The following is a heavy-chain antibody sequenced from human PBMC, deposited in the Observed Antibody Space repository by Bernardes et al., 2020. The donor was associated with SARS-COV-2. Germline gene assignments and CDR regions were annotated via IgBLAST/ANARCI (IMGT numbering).Heavy chain of an antibody. Sequence: SETLSLTCTVSGGSISSYYWSWIRQPPGKGLEWIGYIYYSGSTNYNPSLKSRVTISVDTSKNQFSLKLSSVTAADTAVYYCARQGYYYDSSGYYYSYYYCGMDVWGQGTTVTVSS. CDR2: IYYSGST. J-gene: IGHJ6*02. D-gene: IGHD3-22*01. V-gene: IGHV4-59*08. CDR3: ARQGYYYDSSGYYYSYYYCGMDV. CDR1: GGSISSYY.